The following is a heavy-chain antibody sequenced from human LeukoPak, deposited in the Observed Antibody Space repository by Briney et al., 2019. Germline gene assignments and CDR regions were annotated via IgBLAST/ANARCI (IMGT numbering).Heavy chain of an antibody. Sequence: PSEILSLTCAVYGGSFSGYYWSWIRQPPGKGLEWIGEINHSGSTNYNPSLKSRVTISVDTSKNQFSLKLSSVTAADTAVYYCARGDYSGSYWRYWGQGTLVTVSS. V-gene: IGHV4-34*01. CDR3: ARGDYSGSYWRY. J-gene: IGHJ4*02. CDR1: GGSFSGYY. D-gene: IGHD1-26*01. CDR2: INHSGST.